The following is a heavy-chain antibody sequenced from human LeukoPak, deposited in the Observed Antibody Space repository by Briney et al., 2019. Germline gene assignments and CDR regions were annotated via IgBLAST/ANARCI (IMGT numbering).Heavy chain of an antibody. CDR2: ISYDGSDK. Sequence: PGGSLRLSCAASGFTFSSYAMYWVRQAPGKGLEWVAVISYDGSDKFYADSVKGRFTISRDNAKNSLYLQMNSPRAEDTAVYYCARVKYDSSGYYSILDYWGQGTLVTVSS. D-gene: IGHD3-22*01. CDR1: GFTFSSYA. J-gene: IGHJ4*02. V-gene: IGHV3-30*04. CDR3: ARVKYDSSGYYSILDY.